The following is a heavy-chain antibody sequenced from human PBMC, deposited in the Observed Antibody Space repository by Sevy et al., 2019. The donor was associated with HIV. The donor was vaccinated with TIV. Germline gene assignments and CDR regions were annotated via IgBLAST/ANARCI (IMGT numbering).Heavy chain of an antibody. CDR3: ARKYRSDWDAYDV. Sequence: APVKVSCKASGYTFTSYGLSWVRQVPGQGFEWMGWITTDNGNTNYAEKFQDRLTLTTDTSTSTAYMELRSLRSDDTAVYYCARKYRSDWDAYDVWGQGTMVTVSS. V-gene: IGHV1-18*01. CDR1: GYTFTSYG. CDR2: ITTDNGNT. J-gene: IGHJ3*01. D-gene: IGHD6-19*01.